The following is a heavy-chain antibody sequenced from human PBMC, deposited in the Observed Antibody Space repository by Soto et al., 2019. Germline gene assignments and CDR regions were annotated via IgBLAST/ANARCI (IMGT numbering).Heavy chain of an antibody. Sequence: SETLSLTCTVSGGSISSYYWSWIRQPPGKGLEWIGYIYYSGSTNYNPSLKSRVTISVDTSKNQFSLKLSSVTAADTAVYYCARSVYSSSWYDYYYGMDVWGQGTTVTVSS. CDR3: ARSVYSSSWYDYYYGMDV. D-gene: IGHD6-13*01. CDR1: GGSISSYY. J-gene: IGHJ6*02. V-gene: IGHV4-59*01. CDR2: IYYSGST.